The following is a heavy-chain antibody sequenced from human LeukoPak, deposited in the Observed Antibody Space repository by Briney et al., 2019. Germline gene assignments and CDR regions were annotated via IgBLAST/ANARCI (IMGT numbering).Heavy chain of an antibody. CDR1: AFRFSSFA. CDR2: IHGNGETT. CDR3: AKGYGLRLVNNWFDP. V-gene: IGHV3-23*01. D-gene: IGHD6-19*01. Sequence: GGSLRLSCAASAFRFSSFAMTWVRQAPGKGLEWVSGIHGNGETTYYADSVKGRFTISRDNSKNTLYLQINSLRDEDTAVYYCAKGYGLRLVNNWFDPWGQGTLVSVSS. J-gene: IGHJ5*02.